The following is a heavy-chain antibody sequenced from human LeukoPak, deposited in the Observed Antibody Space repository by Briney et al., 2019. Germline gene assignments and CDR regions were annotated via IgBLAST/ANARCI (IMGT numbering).Heavy chain of an antibody. V-gene: IGHV3-30*03. CDR3: ATTYYYDRSFNY. J-gene: IGHJ4*02. D-gene: IGHD3-22*01. Sequence: GGSLRLSCAASGFSFSSMNWVRQAPGKGLEWVAVISYDGSNKYYADSVKGRFTISRDNSKNTLYLQMNSLRAEDTAVYYCATTYYYDRSFNYWGQGTLVTVSS. CDR1: GFSFSS. CDR2: ISYDGSNK.